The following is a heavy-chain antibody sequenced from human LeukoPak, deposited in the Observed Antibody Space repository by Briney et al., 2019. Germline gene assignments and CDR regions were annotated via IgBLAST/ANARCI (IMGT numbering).Heavy chain of an antibody. V-gene: IGHV3-23*01. CDR3: ARERYFDY. Sequence: GGSLRLSCAASGFTFSTCAMSWVRQAPGKGLEWVSTISGGGRSTDYADSVKGLFTISRDNSKNTLYLQMNSLKAEDTAVYYCARERYFDYWGQGTLVTVSS. J-gene: IGHJ4*02. CDR1: GFTFSTCA. CDR2: ISGGGRST.